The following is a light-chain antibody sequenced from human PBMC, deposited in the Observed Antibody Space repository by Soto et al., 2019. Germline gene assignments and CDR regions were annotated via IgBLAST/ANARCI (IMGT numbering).Light chain of an antibody. J-gene: IGLJ1*01. CDR1: SSDVGGYNY. CDR3: CSYTGSTYV. V-gene: IGLV2-14*01. CDR2: EVS. Sequence: QSALTQPASVSGSPGQTVIVPCTGSSSDVGGYNYVSWYQQHPGKAPKLMIYEVSNRPSGVSNRFSGSKSGNTASLTISGLQAEDEADYYCCSYTGSTYVFGIGTKVAV.